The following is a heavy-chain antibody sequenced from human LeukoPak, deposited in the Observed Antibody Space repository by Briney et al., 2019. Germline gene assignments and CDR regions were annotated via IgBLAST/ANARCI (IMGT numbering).Heavy chain of an antibody. CDR2: ISGSGGST. D-gene: IGHD3-10*01. V-gene: IGHV3-23*01. Sequence: GGSLRLSCAASGFTFSSYAMSWVRQAPGKGLEWVSAISGSGGSTYYADSVKGRFTISRDNSKNTLYLQMNSLRAEDTAVYYCAKGPNGSGSHPYFDYWGQGTLVTVSS. CDR1: GFTFSSYA. J-gene: IGHJ4*02. CDR3: AKGPNGSGSHPYFDY.